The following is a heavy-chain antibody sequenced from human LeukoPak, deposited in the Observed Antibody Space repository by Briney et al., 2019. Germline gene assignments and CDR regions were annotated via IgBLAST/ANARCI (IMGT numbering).Heavy chain of an antibody. J-gene: IGHJ5*02. Sequence: SETLSLTCTVSGGSISSYYWSWIRQPPGKGLEWIGYIYYSGSTNYNPSLKSRVTISVDTSKNQFSLKLSSVTAADTAVYYCARDGSSPDRGFDPWGQGTLVTVS. V-gene: IGHV4-59*01. CDR1: GGSISSYY. CDR2: IYYSGST. D-gene: IGHD6-13*01. CDR3: ARDGSSPDRGFDP.